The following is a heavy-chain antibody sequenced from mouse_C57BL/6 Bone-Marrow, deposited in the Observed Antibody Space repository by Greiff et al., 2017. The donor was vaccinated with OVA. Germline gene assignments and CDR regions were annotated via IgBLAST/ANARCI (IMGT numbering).Heavy chain of an antibody. Sequence: EVKLVQPGGGLVQPGGSLKLSCAASGFTFSSYYMYWVRQTPEKRLEWVAYISNGGGSTYYPDTVKSRFTMSRDKANNTLYLQMSRLKSEDTAIYYCAIQWGPITGVFAYWGQGTLVTVSA. D-gene: IGHD4-1*01. CDR3: AIQWGPITGVFAY. J-gene: IGHJ3*01. CDR2: ISNGGGST. V-gene: IGHV5-12*01. CDR1: GFTFSSYY.